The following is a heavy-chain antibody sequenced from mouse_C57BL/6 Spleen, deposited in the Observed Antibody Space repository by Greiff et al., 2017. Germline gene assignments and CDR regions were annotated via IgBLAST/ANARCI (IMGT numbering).Heavy chain of an antibody. CDR3: ARSGDYSNTGGFGY. CDR1: GYTFTDYN. J-gene: IGHJ3*01. V-gene: IGHV1-18*01. D-gene: IGHD2-5*01. Sequence: VQLQQSGPELVKPGASVKIPCKASGYTFTDYNMDWVKQSHGKSLEWIGDINPNNGGTIYNQKFKGKATLTVDKSSSTAYMELRSLTSEDTAVYYCARSGDYSNTGGFGYWGQRTLVTVSA. CDR2: INPNNGGT.